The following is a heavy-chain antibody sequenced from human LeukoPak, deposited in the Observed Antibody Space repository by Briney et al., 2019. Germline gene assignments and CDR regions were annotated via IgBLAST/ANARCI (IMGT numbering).Heavy chain of an antibody. CDR1: GFTFSSYW. J-gene: IGHJ5*02. CDR2: IKQDGSEK. CDR3: ARDDHSGYDSSYWFDP. Sequence: PGGSLRLSCAASGFTFSSYWMNWVRQAPGKGLGWVANIKQDGSEKYYVDSVKGRFTISRDNAKNSLYLQMNSLRAEDTAVYYCARDDHSGYDSSYWFDPWGQGTLVTVSS. V-gene: IGHV3-7*01. D-gene: IGHD5-12*01.